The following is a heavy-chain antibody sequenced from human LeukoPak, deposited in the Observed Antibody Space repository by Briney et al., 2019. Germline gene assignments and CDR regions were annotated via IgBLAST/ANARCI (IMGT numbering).Heavy chain of an antibody. V-gene: IGHV3-21*04. CDR1: GFTFSSYG. Sequence: GGSLRLSCAASGFTFSSYGMHWVRQAPGKGLEWVSSISSSSSYIYYADSVKGRFTISRDNAKNSLYLQMNSLKTEDTAVYYCVLGVAFDIWGQGTMVTVSS. J-gene: IGHJ3*02. CDR2: ISSSSSYI. D-gene: IGHD1-26*01. CDR3: VLGVAFDI.